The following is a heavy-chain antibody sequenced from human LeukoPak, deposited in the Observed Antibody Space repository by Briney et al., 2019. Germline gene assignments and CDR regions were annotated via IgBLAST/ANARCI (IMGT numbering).Heavy chain of an antibody. V-gene: IGHV3-23*01. D-gene: IGHD6-19*01. CDR3: AKDQWGAVVPIDY. CDR2: ISGSGGST. J-gene: IGHJ4*02. CDR1: GFTFSNAW. Sequence: GGSLRLSCAASGFTFSNAWMSWVRQAPGKGLEWVSAISGSGGSTYYADSVKGRFTISRDNSKNTLYLQMNSLRAEDTAVYYCAKDQWGAVVPIDYWGQGTLVTVSS.